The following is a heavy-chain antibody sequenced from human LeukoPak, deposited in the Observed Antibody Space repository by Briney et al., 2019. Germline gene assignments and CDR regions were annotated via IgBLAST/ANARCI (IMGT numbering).Heavy chain of an antibody. Sequence: PSETLSLTCTVSGGXIGSYYWSWIRQPPGKGLEWIGHIYYSGSTNYNPSLKSRVTISVDTSKNQFSLKLSSVTAADTAVYYCARGSQEDYGDYGVPLRLFDYWGQGTLVTVSS. V-gene: IGHV4-59*01. CDR3: ARGSQEDYGDYGVPLRLFDY. J-gene: IGHJ4*02. CDR1: GGXIGSYY. D-gene: IGHD4-17*01. CDR2: IYYSGST.